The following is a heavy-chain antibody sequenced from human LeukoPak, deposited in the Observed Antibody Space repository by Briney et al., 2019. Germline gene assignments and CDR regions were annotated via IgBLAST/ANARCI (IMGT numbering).Heavy chain of an antibody. Sequence: GGSLRLSCAASGFTVSSNYMSWVRQAPGKGLEWVSVIYSGGSTYYADSVKGRFTISRDNFKNTLYLQMNSLRADDTAVYYRAKSRFSGINDAFDIWGQGTMVTVSS. CDR1: GFTVSSNY. CDR2: IYSGGST. D-gene: IGHD6-19*01. CDR3: AKSRFSGINDAFDI. J-gene: IGHJ3*02. V-gene: IGHV3-53*01.